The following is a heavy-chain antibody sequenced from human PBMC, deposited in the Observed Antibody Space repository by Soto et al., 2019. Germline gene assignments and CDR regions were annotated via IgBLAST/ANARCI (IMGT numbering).Heavy chain of an antibody. Sequence: SETRSLTCIVSGESISSSSYYWGWIRQPPGKGLEWIGSIYYSGRTYYNPSFKSRVTISIDTSKNQFSLKLSSVTATDTAVYYCARQRTTVVTQAYFDHWGQGALVS. V-gene: IGHV4-39*01. D-gene: IGHD2-21*02. CDR2: IYYSGRT. J-gene: IGHJ4*02. CDR3: ARQRTTVVTQAYFDH. CDR1: GESISSSSYY.